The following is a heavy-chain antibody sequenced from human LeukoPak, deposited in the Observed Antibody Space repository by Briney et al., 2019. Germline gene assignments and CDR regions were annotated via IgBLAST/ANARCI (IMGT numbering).Heavy chain of an antibody. CDR2: IYNDGST. V-gene: IGHV3-53*01. Sequence: GGSLRLSCAASGFTVSSYYMSWVRQAPGKGLEWVSVIYNDGSTDYADSVKGRFTISRDNAKNTLFLQMNSLRAEDTAVYYCARGNSFSYPDWGQGTLVTVSS. CDR3: ARGNSFSYPD. J-gene: IGHJ4*02. D-gene: IGHD3-16*02. CDR1: GFTVSSYY.